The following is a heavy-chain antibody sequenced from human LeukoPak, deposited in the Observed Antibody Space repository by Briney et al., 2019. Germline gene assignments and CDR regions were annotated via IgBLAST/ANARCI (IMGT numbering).Heavy chain of an antibody. CDR2: ISYDGSNK. CDR3: ASPPLFSGSSNY. Sequence: GSLRLSCAASGFTFSSYAMHWVRQAPGKGLGWVAVISYDGSNKYYADSVKGRFTISRDNSKNTLYLQMNSLRAEDTAVYYCASPPLFSGSSNYWGQGTLVTVSS. V-gene: IGHV3-30-3*01. CDR1: GFTFSSYA. D-gene: IGHD1-26*01. J-gene: IGHJ4*02.